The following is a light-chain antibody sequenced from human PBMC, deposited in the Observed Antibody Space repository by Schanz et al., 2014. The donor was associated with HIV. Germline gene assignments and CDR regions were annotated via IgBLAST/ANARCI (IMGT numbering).Light chain of an antibody. Sequence: QSVLTQPPSVSAAPGQKVTISCSGSSSNIGTGYDVQWYQQLPGTAPKLLIYGNSNRPSGVPDRFSGSKSGTSASLAITGLQAEDEADYYCQSYDSGLSGILFGGGTKLTVL. CDR1: SSNIGTGYD. CDR3: QSYDSGLSGIL. V-gene: IGLV1-40*01. CDR2: GNS. J-gene: IGLJ2*01.